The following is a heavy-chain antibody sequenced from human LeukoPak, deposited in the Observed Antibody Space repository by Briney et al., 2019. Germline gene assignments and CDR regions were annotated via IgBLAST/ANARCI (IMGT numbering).Heavy chain of an antibody. D-gene: IGHD2-2*01. Sequence: GALGLSCAASGFPFSSYSMNWVRQAPGKGLEWVSSISSSSSYIYYADSVKGRFTISRDNAKKSLYLQMNSLRAEDTAVYYCATYLGSSKADYYYYMDVWGKGTTVTVSS. V-gene: IGHV3-21*01. CDR1: GFPFSSYS. CDR2: ISSSSSYI. CDR3: ATYLGSSKADYYYYMDV. J-gene: IGHJ6*03.